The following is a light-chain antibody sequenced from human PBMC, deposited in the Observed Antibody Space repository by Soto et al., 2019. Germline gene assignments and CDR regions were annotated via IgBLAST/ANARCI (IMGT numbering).Light chain of an antibody. V-gene: IGKV3-20*01. CDR2: GAS. J-gene: IGKJ1*01. CDR1: QSVDIN. Sequence: EIVLTQSPGTLSVSPGDRVTLSCRASQSVDINLAWYQQKPGQAPRLLIYGASNRATGIPDRFSGSGSGTDFTLTISRLEPEDFAVYYCQQYGSSGTFGQGTKVDIK. CDR3: QQYGSSGT.